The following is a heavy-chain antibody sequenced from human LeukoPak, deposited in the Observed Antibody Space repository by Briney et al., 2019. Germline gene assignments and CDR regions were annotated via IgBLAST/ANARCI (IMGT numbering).Heavy chain of an antibody. CDR3: ARGWTGIMDV. D-gene: IGHD3/OR15-3a*01. V-gene: IGHV4-59*01. J-gene: IGHJ6*03. CDR2: IYYSGST. CDR1: GGSISSYY. Sequence: PSETLSLTCTVSGGSISSYYWSWIRQPPGKGLEWIGYIYYSGSTNYNPSLKSRVTISVDTSRNQFSLKLSSVTAADTAVYYCARGWTGIMDVWGKGTTVTISS.